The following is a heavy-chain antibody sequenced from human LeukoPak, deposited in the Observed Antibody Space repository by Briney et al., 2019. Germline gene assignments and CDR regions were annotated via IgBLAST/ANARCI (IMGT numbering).Heavy chain of an antibody. V-gene: IGHV4-39*07. CDR3: ASLRGYCGSTSCYSRFDY. D-gene: IGHD2-2*01. J-gene: IGHJ4*02. CDR1: GDSISSSSYY. CDR2: IYYSGST. Sequence: PSETLSLTCTVSGDSISSSSYYWGWIRQPPGKGLEWIGSIYYSGSTYYNPSLKSRVTISVDTSKNQFSLKLSSVTAADTAVYYCASLRGYCGSTSCYSRFDYWGQGTLVTVSS.